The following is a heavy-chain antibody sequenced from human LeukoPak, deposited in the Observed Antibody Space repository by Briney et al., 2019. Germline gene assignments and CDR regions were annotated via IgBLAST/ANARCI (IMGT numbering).Heavy chain of an antibody. V-gene: IGHV3-7*04. CDR1: GVNLRGHL. Sequence: GGSLRLSCAASGVNLRGHLMSWVRQSPGKGLEWVAHIKEDGSVTNYVDSVKSRFTISRDNAKNSLYLQMNSRRGEDTAVYYCVRGGGTFDYWGQGTLVTVSS. J-gene: IGHJ4*02. CDR2: IKEDGSVT. D-gene: IGHD3-16*01. CDR3: VRGGGTFDY.